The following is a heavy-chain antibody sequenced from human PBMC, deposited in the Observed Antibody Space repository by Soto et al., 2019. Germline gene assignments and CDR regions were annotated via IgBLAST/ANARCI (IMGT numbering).Heavy chain of an antibody. V-gene: IGHV1-69*04. J-gene: IGHJ4*02. D-gene: IGHD3-10*01. CDR2: IIPILGIA. CDR3: ARDSPRITMVRGVLSGPYFDY. Sequence: GASVKVSCKASGYTFTSYAMHWVRQAPGQRLEWMGRIIPILGIANYAQKFQGRVTITADKSTSTAYMELSSLRSEDTAVYYCARDSPRITMVRGVLSGPYFDYWGQGTLVTVSS. CDR1: GYTFTSYA.